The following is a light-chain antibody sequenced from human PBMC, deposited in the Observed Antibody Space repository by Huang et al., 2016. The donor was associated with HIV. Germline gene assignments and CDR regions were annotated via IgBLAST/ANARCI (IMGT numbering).Light chain of an antibody. Sequence: DIQMTQYPSSLSASVGDRVTITCRASQDIKNYLAWYQQKAGQVLKLLIYAASSLRSGVPSRFSGRGSGTDFTLSIISLQPEDVAIYYCQRYDSVPRTFGQGTKVDIK. CDR2: AAS. CDR3: QRYDSVPRT. V-gene: IGKV1-27*01. J-gene: IGKJ1*01. CDR1: QDIKNY.